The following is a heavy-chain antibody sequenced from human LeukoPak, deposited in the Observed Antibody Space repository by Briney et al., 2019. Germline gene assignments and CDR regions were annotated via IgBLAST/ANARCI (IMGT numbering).Heavy chain of an antibody. D-gene: IGHD3-9*01. CDR3: ARSPDILTGENFDY. Sequence: ASLKVSCKASGYTFTDYYMHWVRQAPGQGLEWMGWINPNSGGTNYAQKFYARVTMTRDTSISTAYMELSRLRSDDTAVFYCARSPDILTGENFDYWGRGTLVTVSS. CDR1: GYTFTDYY. V-gene: IGHV1-2*02. J-gene: IGHJ4*02. CDR2: INPNSGGT.